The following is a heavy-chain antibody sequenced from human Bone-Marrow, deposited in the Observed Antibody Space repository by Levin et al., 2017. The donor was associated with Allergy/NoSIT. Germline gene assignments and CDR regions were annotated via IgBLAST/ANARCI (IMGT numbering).Heavy chain of an antibody. CDR2: ISYSGNT. V-gene: IGHV4-31*03. Sequence: SETLSLTCTVSGGSINSGNYYWTWIRQHPGKGLEWIGYISYSGNTFYNASLKSRLTISVDTSKTHFSLRLSSVTAADTAVYYCASGITIFGVVLAVNDAFDIWGQGTMVTVSS. J-gene: IGHJ3*02. CDR3: ASGITIFGVVLAVNDAFDI. D-gene: IGHD3-3*01. CDR1: GGSINSGNYY.